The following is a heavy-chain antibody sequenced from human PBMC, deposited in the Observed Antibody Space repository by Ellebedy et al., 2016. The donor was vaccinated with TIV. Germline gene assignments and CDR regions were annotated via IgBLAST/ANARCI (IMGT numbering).Heavy chain of an antibody. CDR3: ARSRSSGWLHTPDY. J-gene: IGHJ4*02. V-gene: IGHV1-69*04. CDR1: GGTFSSYA. Sequence: AASVKVSCKASGGTFSSYAISWARQAPGQGLEWMGRIIPILGIANYAQKLQGRVTMTRDTSTSTVYMELSSLRSDDTAVYFCARSRSSGWLHTPDYWGQGTLVTVSS. CDR2: IIPILGIA. D-gene: IGHD6-19*01.